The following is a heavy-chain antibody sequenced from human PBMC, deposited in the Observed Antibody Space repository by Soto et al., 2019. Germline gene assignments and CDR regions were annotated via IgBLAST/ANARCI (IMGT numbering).Heavy chain of an antibody. V-gene: IGHV4-59*01. CDR1: GGSISSYY. CDR2: IYYSGST. J-gene: IGHJ6*02. CDR3: ARVRLVRDYYYGMDV. Sequence: PSETLSLTCTVSGGSISSYYWSWIRQPPGKGLEWIGYIYYSGSTNYNPSLKSRVTISVDTSKNQFSLKLSSVTAADTAVYYCARVRLVRDYYYGMDVWGQGTTVTVS. D-gene: IGHD6-6*01.